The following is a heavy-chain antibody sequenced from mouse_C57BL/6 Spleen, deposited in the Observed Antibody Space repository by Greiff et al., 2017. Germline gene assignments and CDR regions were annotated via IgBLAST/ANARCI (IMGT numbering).Heavy chain of an antibody. CDR3: TRDGYDYGYAMFY. D-gene: IGHD2-4*01. CDR1: GYTFTDYE. Sequence: QVQLQQSGAELVRPGASVTLSCKASGYTFTDYEMHWVKQTPVHGLEWIGAIDPEPGGTAYNQKFKGKAILTADTSSSTAYMELRSLTSEDSAVYYCTRDGYDYGYAMFYWGQGTSVTVSS. J-gene: IGHJ4*01. CDR2: IDPEPGGT. V-gene: IGHV1-15*01.